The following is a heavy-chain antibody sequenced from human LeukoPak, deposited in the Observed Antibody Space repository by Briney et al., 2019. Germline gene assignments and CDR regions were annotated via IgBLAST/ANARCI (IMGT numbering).Heavy chain of an antibody. CDR2: IKSKTAGGTT. J-gene: IGHJ4*02. D-gene: IGHD2-8*01. V-gene: IGHV3-15*01. CDR3: TTRNGY. Sequence: GGSLRLSCVASGFTFSNAWMNWVRQAPGKGLEWVGRIKSKTAGGTTDYAAPAKGRFTISRDDSKSTLYLQMNSLKTEGTAVYYCTTRNGYWGQGTLVTVSS. CDR1: GFTFSNAW.